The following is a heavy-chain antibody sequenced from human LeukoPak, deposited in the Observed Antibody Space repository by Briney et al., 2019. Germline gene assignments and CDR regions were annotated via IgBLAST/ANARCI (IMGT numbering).Heavy chain of an antibody. Sequence: SETLSLTCAVYGGSFSGYYWSWIRQPPGKGLEWIGEINHSGSTNYNPSLKSRVTISVDTSKNQFSLKLSSVTAADTAVYYCASVVATIDAFDIWGQGTMVTVSS. D-gene: IGHD4/OR15-4a*01. CDR2: INHSGST. V-gene: IGHV4-34*01. CDR3: ASVVATIDAFDI. CDR1: GGSFSGYY. J-gene: IGHJ3*02.